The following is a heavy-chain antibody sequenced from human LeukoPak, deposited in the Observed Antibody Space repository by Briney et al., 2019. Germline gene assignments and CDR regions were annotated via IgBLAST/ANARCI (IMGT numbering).Heavy chain of an antibody. Sequence: SVKVSCKASGGTFGSYAISWVRQAPGQGLEWMGRIIPILGIANYAQKFQGRVTITADKSTSTAYMELSSLRSEDTAVYYCARAGAVAGTYDAFDIWGQGTMVTVSS. D-gene: IGHD6-19*01. J-gene: IGHJ3*02. CDR2: IIPILGIA. CDR1: GGTFGSYA. CDR3: ARAGAVAGTYDAFDI. V-gene: IGHV1-69*04.